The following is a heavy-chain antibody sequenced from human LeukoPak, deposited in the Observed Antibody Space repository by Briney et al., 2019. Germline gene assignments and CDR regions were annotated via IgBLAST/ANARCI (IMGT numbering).Heavy chain of an antibody. Sequence: QSGGSLRLSCAASGFTFSSYWIHWVRQAPGKGLVWVSRINGDGSHISYADSVRGRFTISRDNAKNTLHLQMNSLRAEDTAVYYCARESADAFDIWGQGTMVTVSS. CDR2: INGDGSHI. V-gene: IGHV3-74*01. CDR3: ARESADAFDI. J-gene: IGHJ3*02. CDR1: GFTFSSYW.